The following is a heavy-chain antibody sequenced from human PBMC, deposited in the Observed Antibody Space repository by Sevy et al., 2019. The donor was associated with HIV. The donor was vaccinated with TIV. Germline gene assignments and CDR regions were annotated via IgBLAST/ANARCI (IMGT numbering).Heavy chain of an antibody. V-gene: IGHV4-59*01. D-gene: IGHD6-19*01. CDR2: IYYSGST. CDR1: GGSISSYY. CDR3: ARTSYSIGGYNSGAFDI. Sequence: SETLSLTCTVSGGSISSYYWSWIRQPPGKGLEWIGYIYYSGSTNYNPSLKSRVTISVDTSKNQLSLTLSYVTAADTAVDYCARTSYSIGGYNSGAFDIWGQGTLVTVS. J-gene: IGHJ3*02.